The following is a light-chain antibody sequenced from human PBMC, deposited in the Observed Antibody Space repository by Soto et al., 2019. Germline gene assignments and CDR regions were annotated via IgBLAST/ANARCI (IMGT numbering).Light chain of an antibody. J-gene: IGKJ1*01. CDR1: QTITTS. Sequence: DIQMTQSPSSLSASVGDRVTITCRTSQTITTSLNWYRQKPGKAPKLLIYAASSLQSGVPSRFSGSGSGTDFTLTISSLQPEDFATYYCQQSYSTTWTFGQGTKVDIK. CDR3: QQSYSTTWT. V-gene: IGKV1-39*01. CDR2: AAS.